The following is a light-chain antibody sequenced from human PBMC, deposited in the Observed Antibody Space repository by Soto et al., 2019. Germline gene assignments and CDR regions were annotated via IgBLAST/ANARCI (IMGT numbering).Light chain of an antibody. Sequence: EIVLTQSPGTLSLSPGERATFSCRASQSVSSIYLAWYQQKPGQGPSLLIYGASTRATGIPARFSGSGSGTEFTLTISSLQPEDSAVYYCQQYNNWWTFGQGTKVDVK. J-gene: IGKJ1*01. CDR2: GAS. V-gene: IGKV3-15*01. CDR3: QQYNNWWT. CDR1: QSVSSIY.